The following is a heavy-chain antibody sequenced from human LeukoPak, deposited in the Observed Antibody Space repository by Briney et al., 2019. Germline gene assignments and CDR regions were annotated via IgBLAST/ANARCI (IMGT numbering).Heavy chain of an antibody. D-gene: IGHD2-15*01. Sequence: RGSLRLSCAASGFTFSNYWMSGVHQAPGKVLEWVANIKEDGSDKYYVDSLMGRFTISRDNAKNSLYLQMSGLRAEDTALYYCARDETFCSGGTCYTRGYFAFWGQGTLVTVSS. V-gene: IGHV3-7*01. CDR3: ARDETFCSGGTCYTRGYFAF. J-gene: IGHJ4*02. CDR2: IKEDGSDK. CDR1: GFTFSNYW.